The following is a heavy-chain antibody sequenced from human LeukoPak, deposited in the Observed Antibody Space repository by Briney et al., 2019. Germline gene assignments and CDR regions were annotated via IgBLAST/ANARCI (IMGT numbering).Heavy chain of an antibody. Sequence: PSETLSLTCSVSGYSISSHYWSWIRQPPGKELEWVGYILYGGSSSYNPSLRSRVTMSFYTSKNQFSLQLSSVTAADAAVYYCARAGYSYGTGYYFDYWGQGALVTVSS. V-gene: IGHV4-59*11. CDR1: GYSISSHY. J-gene: IGHJ4*02. D-gene: IGHD5-18*01. CDR2: ILYGGSS. CDR3: ARAGYSYGTGYYFDY.